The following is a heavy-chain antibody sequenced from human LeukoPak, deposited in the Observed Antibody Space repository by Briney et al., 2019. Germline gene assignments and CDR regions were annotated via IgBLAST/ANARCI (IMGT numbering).Heavy chain of an antibody. CDR3: ARHGERGYSYGHDY. D-gene: IGHD5-18*01. Sequence: SETLSLTCTLSGGSISTRSNYWGWTRHPPGKGLEWIGSLYYSGSTYYNPSLKSRVTISVDTSKTQLSLKLSSVTAADTAVYYCARHGERGYSYGHDYWGQGTLVTVSS. J-gene: IGHJ4*02. CDR1: GGSISTRSNY. CDR2: LYYSGST. V-gene: IGHV4-39*01.